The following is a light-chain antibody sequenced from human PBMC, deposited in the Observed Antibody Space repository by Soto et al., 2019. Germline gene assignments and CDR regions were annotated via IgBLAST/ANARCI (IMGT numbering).Light chain of an antibody. Sequence: QSVLTQPPSASGTPGQRVTISCSGSSSNIGSNTVNWYQQLPGTAPKLLIYSNNQRPSGAPDRFSGSKSGTSASLAISGLQFEDEDDYYCAAWDDSMSGVVFGGGTKLTVL. CDR1: SSNIGSNT. CDR3: AAWDDSMSGVV. CDR2: SNN. V-gene: IGLV1-44*01. J-gene: IGLJ2*01.